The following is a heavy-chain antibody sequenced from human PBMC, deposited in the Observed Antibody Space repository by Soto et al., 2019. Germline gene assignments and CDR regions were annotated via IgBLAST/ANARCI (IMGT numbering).Heavy chain of an antibody. D-gene: IGHD4-17*01. Sequence: ASVNFSCKASGYTFTSYYMYWVRQAHRQRLEWMGWINPNSDGTNYAQKFQGWVTMTRDTSISTAYMELSRLRSDDTAVYFCARARCPDYVCGAFDIWGQGTMVTVSS. V-gene: IGHV1-2*04. CDR3: ARARCPDYVCGAFDI. CDR2: INPNSDGT. J-gene: IGHJ3*02. CDR1: GYTFTSYY.